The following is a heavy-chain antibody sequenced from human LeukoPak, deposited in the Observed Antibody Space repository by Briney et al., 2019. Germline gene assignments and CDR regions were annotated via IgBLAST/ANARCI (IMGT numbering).Heavy chain of an antibody. J-gene: IGHJ4*02. Sequence: PSETLSLTCTVSGGSISSYYWSWIRQPPGKGLEWIGYIYYSGSTNYNPSLKSRVTISVDKSKNQFSLKLSSVTAADTAVYYCARDRTATDYWGQGTLVTVSS. CDR3: ARDRTATDY. CDR2: IYYSGST. V-gene: IGHV4-59*01. CDR1: GGSISSYY. D-gene: IGHD5-18*01.